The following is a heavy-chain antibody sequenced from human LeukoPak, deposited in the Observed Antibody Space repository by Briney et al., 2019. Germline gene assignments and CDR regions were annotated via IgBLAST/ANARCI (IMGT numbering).Heavy chain of an antibody. D-gene: IGHD3-10*01. J-gene: IGHJ4*02. Sequence: GASVKVSCKASGGTFSSYAISWVRQAPGQGLEWMGGIIPIFGTANYAQKFQGRVTITADESTSTAYMELSSLRSEDTAVYYCARRSPRLPMVRGVITPPHFDYWGQGTLVTVSS. CDR2: IIPIFGTA. CDR1: GGTFSSYA. V-gene: IGHV1-69*13. CDR3: ARRSPRLPMVRGVITPPHFDY.